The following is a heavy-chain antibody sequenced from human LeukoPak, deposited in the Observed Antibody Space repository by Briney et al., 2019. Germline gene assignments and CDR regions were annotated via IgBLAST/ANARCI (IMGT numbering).Heavy chain of an antibody. V-gene: IGHV4-34*01. CDR3: ARSSYSYGYDY. CDR1: GGSFSGYY. Sequence: SETQSLTCAVYGGSFSGYYWSWIRQPPGKGLEWMGEINHSGSTNYNPSLKSRATISVDTSKNQFSLKLSSVTAADTAVYYCARSSYSYGYDYWGQGTLVTVSS. CDR2: INHSGST. D-gene: IGHD5-18*01. J-gene: IGHJ4*02.